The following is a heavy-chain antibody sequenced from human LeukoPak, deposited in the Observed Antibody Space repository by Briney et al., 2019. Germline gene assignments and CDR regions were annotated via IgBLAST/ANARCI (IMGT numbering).Heavy chain of an antibody. CDR1: GFTFSNYA. J-gene: IGHJ4*02. Sequence: GGSLRLSCAASGFTFSNYAMSWVRQAPGKGLEWVSGMSGSGGVTYYADSVKGRFTISRDNSMKTLYLQMNSLRAEDTAVYYCAKKGLPMVWFDYWGQGTLVTVSS. D-gene: IGHD2-8*01. CDR2: MSGSGGVT. CDR3: AKKGLPMVWFDY. V-gene: IGHV3-23*01.